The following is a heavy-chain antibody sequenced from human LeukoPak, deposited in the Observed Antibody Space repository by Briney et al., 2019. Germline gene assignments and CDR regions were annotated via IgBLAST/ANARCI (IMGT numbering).Heavy chain of an antibody. V-gene: IGHV3-21*01. CDR1: GFTFSSYS. CDR2: ISSSSSYI. J-gene: IGHJ4*02. D-gene: IGHD3-10*01. Sequence: GGSLRLSCAASGFTFSSYSMNWVRQAPGKGLEWVSSISSSSSYIYYADSVKGRFTISRDNAKNSLYPQMNSLRAEDTAVYYCALYGSGSYPYFDYWGQGTLVTVSS. CDR3: ALYGSGSYPYFDY.